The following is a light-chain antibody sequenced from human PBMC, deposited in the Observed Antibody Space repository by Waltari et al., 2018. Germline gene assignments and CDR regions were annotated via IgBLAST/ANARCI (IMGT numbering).Light chain of an antibody. CDR2: GAS. CDR3: QQYYSLPWT. CDR1: EHMGNDY. Sequence: VLTQSPGTLSLSPGERATLSCRASEHMGNDYLAWYQQRPGQAPRLLMYGASGRASGISDKFSGSGSGTDFTLTIGRLDPEDFALYYCQQYYSLPWTFGQGTRVDIK. V-gene: IGKV3-20*01. J-gene: IGKJ1*01.